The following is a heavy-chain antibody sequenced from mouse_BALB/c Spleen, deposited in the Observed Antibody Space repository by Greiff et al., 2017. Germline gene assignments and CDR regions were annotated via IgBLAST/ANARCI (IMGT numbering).Heavy chain of an antibody. J-gene: IGHJ2*01. CDR3: AREDGSSYFDY. D-gene: IGHD1-1*01. CDR2: INSNGGST. Sequence: EVQRVESGGGLVKLGGSLKLSCAASGFTFSSYGMSWVRQTPDKRLELVATINSNGGSTYYPDSVKGRFTISRDNAKNTLYLQMSSLKSEDTAMYYCAREDGSSYFDYWGQGTTLTVSS. V-gene: IGHV5-6-3*01. CDR1: GFTFSSYG.